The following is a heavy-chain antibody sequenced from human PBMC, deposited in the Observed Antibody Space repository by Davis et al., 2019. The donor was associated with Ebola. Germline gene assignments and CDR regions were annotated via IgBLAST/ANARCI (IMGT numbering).Heavy chain of an antibody. D-gene: IGHD2-15*01. Sequence: GGSLRLSCAASGFTFSSYAMSWVRQAPGKGLEWVAVISYDGSNKYYADSVKGRFTISRDNSKNSLYLQMNSLRAEDTALYYCAKGDSVVVAAIDYWGQGTLVTVSS. CDR2: ISYDGSNK. V-gene: IGHV3-30-3*01. J-gene: IGHJ4*02. CDR3: AKGDSVVVAAIDY. CDR1: GFTFSSYA.